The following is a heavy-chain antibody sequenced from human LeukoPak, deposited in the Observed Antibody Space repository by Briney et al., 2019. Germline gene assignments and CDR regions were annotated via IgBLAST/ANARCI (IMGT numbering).Heavy chain of an antibody. V-gene: IGHV3-64*01. D-gene: IGHD6-13*01. CDR2: ISTNEGST. CDR3: AGGSSWYRGIDY. Sequence: RAGGSLRLSCAASGFTFSSYAMSWVRQAPGKGLEYVSAISTNEGSTYYANSVKGRFTISRDNSKNTLNLQMGSLRAEDMAVYYCAGGSSWYRGIDYWGQGTLVTVSS. J-gene: IGHJ4*02. CDR1: GFTFSSYA.